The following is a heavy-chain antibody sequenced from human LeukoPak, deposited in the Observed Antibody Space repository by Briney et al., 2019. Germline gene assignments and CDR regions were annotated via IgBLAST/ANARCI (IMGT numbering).Heavy chain of an antibody. CDR3: ARETVVVPAAIPHHHYYGMDV. Sequence: SVKVSCKASGGTFSSYAISWVRQAPGQGLGWMGRIIPMLGIADYAQKFQGRGTITADKSTSTAYMELSSLRSEDTAVYYCARETVVVPAAIPHHHYYGMDVWGQGTTVTASS. D-gene: IGHD2-2*01. CDR2: IIPMLGIA. J-gene: IGHJ6*02. V-gene: IGHV1-69*04. CDR1: GGTFSSYA.